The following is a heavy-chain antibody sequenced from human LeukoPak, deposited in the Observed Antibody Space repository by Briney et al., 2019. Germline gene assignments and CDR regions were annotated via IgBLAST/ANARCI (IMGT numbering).Heavy chain of an antibody. CDR1: GFTFSSYS. V-gene: IGHV3-21*01. J-gene: IGHJ4*02. D-gene: IGHD6-13*01. Sequence: GGSLRLSCAASGFTFSSYSMNWVRQAPGKGLEWVSSISSSSSYIYYADSVKGRFTISRDNAKNSLYLQMNSLRVEDTALYYCARAAAGYGTSRIDYWGQGTLVTVSS. CDR3: ARAAAGYGTSRIDY. CDR2: ISSSSSYI.